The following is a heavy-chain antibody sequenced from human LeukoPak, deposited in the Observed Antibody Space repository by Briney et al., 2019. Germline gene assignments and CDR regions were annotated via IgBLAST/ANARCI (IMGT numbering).Heavy chain of an antibody. CDR1: GYTFTGYY. Sequence: ASVKVSCKASGYTFTGYYMHWVRQAPGQGLEWMGWINPNSGGTNYAQKFQGRVTMTRDTSISTAYMELSRLRSDDTAVYYCARDTTMIVVVTSNWLDPWGQGTLVTVSS. CDR3: ARDTTMIVVVTSNWLDP. J-gene: IGHJ5*02. V-gene: IGHV1-2*02. CDR2: INPNSGGT. D-gene: IGHD3-22*01.